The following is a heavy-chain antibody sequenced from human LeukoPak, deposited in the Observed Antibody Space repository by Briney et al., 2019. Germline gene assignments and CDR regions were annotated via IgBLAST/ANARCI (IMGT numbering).Heavy chain of an antibody. CDR3: ARAGAPYGSGNYYNSDV. Sequence: SETLSPTCTVSGASISSYYWSWIRQPPGKGLEWIGYIHHSGGANYNPSLKSRVTISVDTSKNQFSLKLSSVTAADTAVYYCARAGAPYGSGNYYNSDVWGQGTTVTVSS. V-gene: IGHV4-59*01. J-gene: IGHJ6*02. CDR1: GASISSYY. CDR2: IHHSGGA. D-gene: IGHD3-10*01.